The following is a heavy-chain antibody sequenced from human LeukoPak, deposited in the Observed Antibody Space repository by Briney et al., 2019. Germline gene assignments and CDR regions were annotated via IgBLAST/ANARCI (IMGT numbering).Heavy chain of an antibody. CDR3: ARDSPIAVAGTYFDY. D-gene: IGHD6-19*01. V-gene: IGHV4-31*03. CDR2: IYYSGST. Sequence: SETLSLTCTVSGGSISSGGYYWSWIRQHPGKGLEWIGYIYYSGSTYYNPSLKSRVTISVDTSKNQFSLKLSSVTAADTAVYYCARDSPIAVAGTYFDYWGQGTLVTVSS. J-gene: IGHJ4*02. CDR1: GGSISSGGYY.